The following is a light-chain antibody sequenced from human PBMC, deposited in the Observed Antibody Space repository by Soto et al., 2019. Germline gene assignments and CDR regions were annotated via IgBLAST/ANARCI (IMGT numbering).Light chain of an antibody. CDR3: QVWDSSSDHVV. CDR2: YDN. V-gene: IGLV3-21*04. Sequence: SYELTQSPSVSVAPGKTARITCGGNNIGSQSVHWYQQMPGQAPVLVIYYDNDRPSGIPERFSGSNSGNTATLTISRVEAGDEADYYCQVWDSSSDHVVFGGGTQLTVL. CDR1: NIGSQS. J-gene: IGLJ2*01.